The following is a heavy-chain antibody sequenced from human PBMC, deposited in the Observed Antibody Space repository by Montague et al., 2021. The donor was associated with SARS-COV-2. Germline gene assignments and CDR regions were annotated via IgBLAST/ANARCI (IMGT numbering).Heavy chain of an antibody. CDR3: ARFGSGTVEFDL. V-gene: IGHV4-61*02. J-gene: IGHJ4*02. D-gene: IGHD1-26*01. CDR1: GASISTGIYY. CDR2: IRTTGHT. Sequence: TLSLTCTVSGASISTGIYYWSWIRQPAGKGLGWIGRIRTTGHTDYNSSLESRVFMSVDTSTNQFSLSLTSVTAADTAVYFCARFGSGTVEFDLWGQGTLVTVSS.